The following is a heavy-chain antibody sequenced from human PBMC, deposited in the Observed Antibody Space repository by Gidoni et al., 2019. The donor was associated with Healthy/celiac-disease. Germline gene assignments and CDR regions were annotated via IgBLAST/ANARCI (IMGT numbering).Heavy chain of an antibody. V-gene: IGHV3-23*01. CDR2: SRGSGGIT. CDR3: AKRGVVTKYTNYYYYYGMDV. CDR1: GFTFSSYA. Sequence: EVQLLESGGGLVQPGGSLRLSCAAPGFTFSSYAMSWVRQASGKGMEWVSASRGSGGITYYAASVKGRFTISRDNAKNTLYLQMNSLRAEDTAVYYCAKRGVVTKYTNYYYYYGMDVWGQGTTVTVSS. J-gene: IGHJ6*02. D-gene: IGHD2-21*02.